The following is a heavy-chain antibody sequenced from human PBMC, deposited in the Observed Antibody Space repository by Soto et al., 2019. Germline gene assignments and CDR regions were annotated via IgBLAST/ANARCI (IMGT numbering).Heavy chain of an antibody. D-gene: IGHD6-19*01. V-gene: IGHV3-33*01. Sequence: QVSLVESGGGVVQPGRSLRLSCAASGFTFSSYGMHWVRQAPGKGLEWVAVIWYDGSNKYYADSVKGRFTISRDNSKNTVYLQMNSLRAEDTAVYYCARDLAVAGSSPGIDYWGQGTLVTVSS. J-gene: IGHJ4*02. CDR3: ARDLAVAGSSPGIDY. CDR2: IWYDGSNK. CDR1: GFTFSSYG.